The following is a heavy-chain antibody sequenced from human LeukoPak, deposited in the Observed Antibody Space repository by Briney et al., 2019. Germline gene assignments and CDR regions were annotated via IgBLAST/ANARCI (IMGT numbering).Heavy chain of an antibody. J-gene: IGHJ4*02. D-gene: IGHD6-13*01. CDR1: GGTFSSYA. V-gene: IGHV1-69*05. CDR2: IIPLFGTA. Sequence: ASVKVSCKASGGTFSSYAISWVRQAPAQGLEWMGGIIPLFGTANYAQKFQGRVTVTTDGSTSTAYMELSSLRSEDTAVYFCASAAAAGPFDYWGQGTLVTVSS. CDR3: ASAAAAGPFDY.